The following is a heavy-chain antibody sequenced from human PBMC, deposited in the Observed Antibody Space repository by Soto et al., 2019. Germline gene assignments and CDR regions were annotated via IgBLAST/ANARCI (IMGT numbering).Heavy chain of an antibody. D-gene: IGHD3-10*01. J-gene: IGHJ4*02. CDR3: ASSRSGSGSSDIDQ. CDR2: INPTGGST. V-gene: IGHV1-46*01. Sequence: QVQVVQSGAEVNKPGASVKVSCKATGYTFSTYYIHWVRQAHGQGLEWMGIINPTGGSTAYVIKFQGRGGMTRDTSANTFYMELSSLRSDDTAVYYCASSRSGSGSSDIDQWGQGTVVTVSS. CDR1: GYTFSTYY.